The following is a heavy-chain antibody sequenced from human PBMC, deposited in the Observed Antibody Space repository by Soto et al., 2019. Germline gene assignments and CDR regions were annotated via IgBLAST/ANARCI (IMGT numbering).Heavy chain of an antibody. D-gene: IGHD3-10*01. CDR3: ARMVRGVYYYYYGMDV. Sequence: ASVNVSCNASGYTFTGYYMHWVRQAPGQGLEWMGWINPNSGGTNYAQKFQGWVTMTRDTSISTAYMELSRLRSDDTAVYYCARMVRGVYYYYYGMDVWGQGTTVTVSS. V-gene: IGHV1-2*04. J-gene: IGHJ6*02. CDR1: GYTFTGYY. CDR2: INPNSGGT.